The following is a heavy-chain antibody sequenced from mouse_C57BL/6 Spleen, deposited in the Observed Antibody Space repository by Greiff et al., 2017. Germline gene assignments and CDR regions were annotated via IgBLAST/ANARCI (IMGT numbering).Heavy chain of an antibody. Sequence: ESGPGLVKPSQSLSLTCSVTGYSITSGYYWNWIRQFPGNKLEWMGYISYDGSNNYNPSLKNRISITRDTSKNQFFLKLNSVTTEDTATYYCARVDDGDYVPDYWGQGTTLTVSS. D-gene: IGHD2-3*01. J-gene: IGHJ2*01. CDR1: GYSITSGYY. CDR3: ARVDDGDYVPDY. CDR2: ISYDGSN. V-gene: IGHV3-6*01.